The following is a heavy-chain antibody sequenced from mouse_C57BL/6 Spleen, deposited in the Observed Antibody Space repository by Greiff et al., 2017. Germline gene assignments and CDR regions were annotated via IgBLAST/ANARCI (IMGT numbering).Heavy chain of an antibody. Sequence: QVQLQQSGAELAKPGASVKLSCKASGYTFTSYWMHWVKQRPGQGLEWIGYINPSSGYTKYNQKFKDKATLTADKYSSTAYMQLSSLTYEDSAVYYSARYRTGTGFADRGQGSLGTAAA. CDR1: GYTFTSYW. CDR3: ARYRTGTGFAD. D-gene: IGHD4-1*01. J-gene: IGHJ3*01. V-gene: IGHV1-7*01. CDR2: INPSSGYT.